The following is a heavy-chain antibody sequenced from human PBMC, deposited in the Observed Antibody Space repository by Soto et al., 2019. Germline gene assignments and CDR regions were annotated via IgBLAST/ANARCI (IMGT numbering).Heavy chain of an antibody. J-gene: IGHJ4*02. CDR2: IIPIFGTA. D-gene: IGHD2-2*01. CDR1: GGTFSSYA. V-gene: IGHV1-69*12. Sequence: QVQLVQSGAEVKKPGSSVKVSCKASGGTFSSYAISWVRQAPGQGLEWMGGIIPIFGTANYAQKFQGRVTITADESTSTAYMELSSLRSEDTAVYYCARGIVLVPAAISAYFDYWGQGSLVTVSS. CDR3: ARGIVLVPAAISAYFDY.